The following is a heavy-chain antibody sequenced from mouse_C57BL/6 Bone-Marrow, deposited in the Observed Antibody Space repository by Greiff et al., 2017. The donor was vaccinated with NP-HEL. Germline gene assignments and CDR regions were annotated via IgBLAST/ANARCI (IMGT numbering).Heavy chain of an antibody. CDR2: ISDGGSYT. J-gene: IGHJ3*01. D-gene: IGHD2-4*01. V-gene: IGHV5-4*01. CDR1: GFTFSSYS. CDR3: ARDQHYYDYDPFAC. Sequence: EVQLMESGGGLVKPGGSLKLSCAASGFTFSSYSMSWVRQTPEKRLEWVAIISDGGSYTYYPDNVKGRFTISRDNAKNNLYLQMSHLKSEDTAMYYCARDQHYYDYDPFACWGKGTLVTVSA.